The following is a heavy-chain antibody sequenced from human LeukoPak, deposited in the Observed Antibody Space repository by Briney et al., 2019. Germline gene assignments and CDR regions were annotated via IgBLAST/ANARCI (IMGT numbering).Heavy chain of an antibody. Sequence: SETLSLTCTVSGGSISSGDYYWSWIRQPPGKGLEWIGYIYYSGSTNYNPSLKSRVTISVDTSKNQFSLKLSSVTAADTAVYYCATFQGIAVAGTWPQYFQHWGQGTLVTVSS. D-gene: IGHD6-19*01. J-gene: IGHJ1*01. CDR1: GGSISSGDYY. CDR2: IYYSGST. V-gene: IGHV4-30-4*01. CDR3: ATFQGIAVAGTWPQYFQH.